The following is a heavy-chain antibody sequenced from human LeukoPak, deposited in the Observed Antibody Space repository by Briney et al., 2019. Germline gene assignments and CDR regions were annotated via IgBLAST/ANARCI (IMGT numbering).Heavy chain of an antibody. Sequence: SVKVSCKASGGTFSSYAISWVRQAPGQGLEWMGGIIPIFGTANYAQKFQGRVTITADKSTSTAYMELSSLRSEDTAVYYCARVYLEYSSSYYMDVWGKGTTVTVSS. CDR3: ARVYLEYSSSYYMDV. CDR1: GGTFSSYA. CDR2: IIPIFGTA. D-gene: IGHD6-6*01. V-gene: IGHV1-69*06. J-gene: IGHJ6*03.